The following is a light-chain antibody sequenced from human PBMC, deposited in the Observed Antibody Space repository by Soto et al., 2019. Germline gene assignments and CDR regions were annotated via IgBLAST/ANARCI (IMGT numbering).Light chain of an antibody. V-gene: IGKV3-20*01. CDR1: QSVSSSY. J-gene: IGKJ2*01. CDR3: QQYGSLPYT. CDR2: GAS. Sequence: EIVLTQSPGTLALSPGERATLSCRASQSVSSSYLAWYQQKPGQAPRLLIYGASSRATGIPDRFSVSGSGTDFTLTISRLEPEDFAVYYSQQYGSLPYTFGQGTQLEIK.